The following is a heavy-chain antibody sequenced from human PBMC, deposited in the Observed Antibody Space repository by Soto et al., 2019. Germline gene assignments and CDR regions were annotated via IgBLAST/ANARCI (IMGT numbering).Heavy chain of an antibody. Sequence: QITLKESGPTRVKPTQTLTLTCTFSGFSFGVSGVGVGWIRQPPGRALEWLGLVFWNDDKRYSPSLESRLTLNNDTSNSQVVLTVTNLDPGDTGTYYCARAYTYDFDQWGQGTLVTVSS. D-gene: IGHD5-18*01. J-gene: IGHJ4*02. CDR3: ARAYTYDFDQ. V-gene: IGHV2-5*01. CDR1: GFSFGVSGVG. CDR2: VFWNDDK.